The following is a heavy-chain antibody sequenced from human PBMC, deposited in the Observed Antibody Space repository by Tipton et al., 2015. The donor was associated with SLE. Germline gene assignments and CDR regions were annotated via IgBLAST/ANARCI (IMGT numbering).Heavy chain of an antibody. Sequence: TLSLTCTVPGGSISSGGYSWSWIRQPPGKGLEWIGYIYHSGSTYYNPSLKSRVTISVDRSKNQFSLKLSSVTAADTAVYYCARGYSSNADDYWGQGTLVTVSS. CDR2: IYHSGST. V-gene: IGHV4-30-2*01. CDR3: ARGYSSNADDY. J-gene: IGHJ4*02. D-gene: IGHD6-13*01. CDR1: GGSISSGGYS.